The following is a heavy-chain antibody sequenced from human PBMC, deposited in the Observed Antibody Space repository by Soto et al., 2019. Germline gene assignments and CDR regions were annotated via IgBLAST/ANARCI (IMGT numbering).Heavy chain of an antibody. CDR3: AKPMRAKYYYFGMDV. J-gene: IGHJ6*02. V-gene: IGHV3-30*18. CDR2: ISYDGSHK. CDR1: VFTFSDFA. Sequence: QVQLVESGGGVVQPGRSLRLSCAASVFTFSDFAMHWVRQAPGKGLEWVAVISYDGSHKSYAESVKGRFTVSRDNSMNTLYLQMSSLRVEDTAVYYCAKPMRAKYYYFGMDVWGQGTTVTVS.